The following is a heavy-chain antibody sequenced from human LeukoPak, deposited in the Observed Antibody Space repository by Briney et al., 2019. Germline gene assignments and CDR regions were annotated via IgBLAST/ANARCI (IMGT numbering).Heavy chain of an antibody. Sequence: SETLSLTCTVSGGSFSDYYWSWIRQPAGKGLEWIGRIYYSGSTYYNPSLKSRVTISVDTSKNQFSLELSSVTAADTAVYYRARLLNSILSYDPWGQGTLVTVSS. J-gene: IGHJ5*02. V-gene: IGHV4-4*07. CDR1: GGSFSDYY. CDR3: ARLLNSILSYDP. D-gene: IGHD2/OR15-2a*01. CDR2: IYYSGST.